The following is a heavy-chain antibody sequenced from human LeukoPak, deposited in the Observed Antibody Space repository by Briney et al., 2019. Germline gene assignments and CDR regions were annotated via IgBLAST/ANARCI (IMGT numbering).Heavy chain of an antibody. D-gene: IGHD6-13*01. J-gene: IGHJ4*02. Sequence: GGSLRLSCAASGFTFGSYSLNWVRQAPGKGLEWVSAISGSGATIYYADSVKGRFTISRDNDKNSLYLQMSSLRAEDSAMYYCVREAIAASPVDYFGPWGQGTQVTVSS. CDR2: ISGSGATI. CDR3: VREAIAASPVDYFGP. CDR1: GFTFGSYS. V-gene: IGHV3-21*06.